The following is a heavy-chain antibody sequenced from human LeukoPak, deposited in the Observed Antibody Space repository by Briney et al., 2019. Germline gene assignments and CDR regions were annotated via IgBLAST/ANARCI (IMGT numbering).Heavy chain of an antibody. CDR3: ARISMVRGVRFDY. V-gene: IGHV3-74*01. D-gene: IGHD3-10*01. J-gene: IGHJ4*02. CDR2: FNSDGINT. CDR1: GFTFSNYW. Sequence: GSLRLSCAASGFTFSNYWMHWVRQAPGKGLVWVSRFNSDGINTSYADSVKGRFTISRDNAKNSLYLQMNSLRAEDTAVYYCARISMVRGVRFDYWGQGTLVTVSS.